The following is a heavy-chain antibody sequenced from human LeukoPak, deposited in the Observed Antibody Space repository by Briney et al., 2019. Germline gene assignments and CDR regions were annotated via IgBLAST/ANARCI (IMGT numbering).Heavy chain of an antibody. Sequence: SETLSLTCTVSGGSMSNSSYYWGWIRQPPGKGLEWIGSIYYTGSTYYNPSFKSRITISVDTSKNQFSLKLSSVTAADTAVYYCAREGSSSWIDYWGQGTLVTVSS. V-gene: IGHV4-39*07. CDR2: IYYTGST. D-gene: IGHD6-13*01. J-gene: IGHJ4*02. CDR1: GGSMSNSSYY. CDR3: AREGSSSWIDY.